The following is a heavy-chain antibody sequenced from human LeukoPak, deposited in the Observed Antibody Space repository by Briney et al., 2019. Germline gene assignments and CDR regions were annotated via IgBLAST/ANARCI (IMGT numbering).Heavy chain of an antibody. CDR1: GFTFSSYG. CDR2: IRYDGSNK. Sequence: QAGGSLRLSCAASGFTFSSYGMHWVRQAPGKGLEWVAFIRYDGSNKYYADSVKGRFTISRDNSKNTLYLQMNSLRAEDTAVYYCAKDLGQRFSNYYFDYWGQGTLVTVSS. D-gene: IGHD3-3*01. J-gene: IGHJ4*02. V-gene: IGHV3-30*02. CDR3: AKDLGQRFSNYYFDY.